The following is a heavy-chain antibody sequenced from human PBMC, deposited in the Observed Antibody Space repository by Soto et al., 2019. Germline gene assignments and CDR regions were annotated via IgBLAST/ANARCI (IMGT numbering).Heavy chain of an antibody. Sequence: EVQLVESGGGLVKPGWSLRLSCAASGFTFSSYSMNWVRQAPGKGLEWVSSISSSSSYIYYADSVKGRVNISRDKAKNSLCLQMNSLRAEDTAVYYCARVRDGENDYWGQGTLVTVSS. V-gene: IGHV3-21*01. CDR2: ISSSSSYI. J-gene: IGHJ4*02. D-gene: IGHD3-10*01. CDR3: ARVRDGENDY. CDR1: GFTFSSYS.